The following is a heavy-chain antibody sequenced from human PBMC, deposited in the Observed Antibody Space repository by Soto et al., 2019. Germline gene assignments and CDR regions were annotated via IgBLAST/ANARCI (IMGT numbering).Heavy chain of an antibody. CDR2: VSHDGRNT. D-gene: IGHD6-19*01. V-gene: IGHV3-30*18. CDR3: AKGGRQWLVTCDFNY. CDR1: GFTFSDYA. J-gene: IGHJ4*02. Sequence: VQLVESGGGVVQPGRSLRLSCAASGFTFSDYAMHWVRQAPGKGLEWVAVVSHDGRNTHYADSVKGRFTICRDSSKRTVSLGMTSLRAGGTAVYYCAKGGRQWLVTCDFNYWGQGALVTVSS.